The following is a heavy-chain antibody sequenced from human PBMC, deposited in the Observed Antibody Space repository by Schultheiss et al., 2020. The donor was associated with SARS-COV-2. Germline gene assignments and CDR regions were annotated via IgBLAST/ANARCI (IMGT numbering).Heavy chain of an antibody. V-gene: IGHV4-34*01. J-gene: IGHJ1*01. CDR2: IYYSGST. CDR1: GGSFSGYY. Sequence: SQTLSLTCAVYGGSFSGYYWSWIRQPPGKGLEWIGYIYYSGSTNYNPSLKSRVTISVDTSKNQFSLKLSSVTAADTAVYYCASTSDIVVAVATAWGQGTLVTVSS. D-gene: IGHD2-15*01. CDR3: ASTSDIVVAVATA.